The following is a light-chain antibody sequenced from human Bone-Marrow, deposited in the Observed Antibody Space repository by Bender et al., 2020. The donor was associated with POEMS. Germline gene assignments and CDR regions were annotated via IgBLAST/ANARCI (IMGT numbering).Light chain of an antibody. Sequence: QSALTQPASVSGSPGQSITISCTGTTSDVGTYNLVSWFQQHPGKAPKLIIYEGSKRPSGVSNRFSGSKSGNTASLTISGLQAEDEADYYCCSYAAINTWVFGGGTKLTVL. V-gene: IGLV2-23*01. J-gene: IGLJ3*02. CDR1: TSDVGTYNL. CDR2: EGS. CDR3: CSYAAINTWV.